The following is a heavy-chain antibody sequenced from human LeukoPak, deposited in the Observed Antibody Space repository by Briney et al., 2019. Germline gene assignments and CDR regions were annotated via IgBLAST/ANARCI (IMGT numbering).Heavy chain of an antibody. J-gene: IGHJ4*02. V-gene: IGHV1-2*06. D-gene: IGHD1-26*01. Sequence: ASVKVSCKASRYTFTVYFIHWVRQAPGQGLEWMGRINPNSGATDYAQKFQGRVTMTRDTSISTAYMELSSLKSDDTAVYYCAKIGSSHDFDYWGQGTLITVSS. CDR3: AKIGSSHDFDY. CDR1: RYTFTVYF. CDR2: INPNSGAT.